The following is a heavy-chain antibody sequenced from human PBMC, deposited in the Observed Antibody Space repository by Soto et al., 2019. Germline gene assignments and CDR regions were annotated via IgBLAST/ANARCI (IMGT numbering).Heavy chain of an antibody. D-gene: IGHD6-6*01. CDR2: ISYDGSNK. CDR3: ASLKSQSIAARPGIYYGMDV. CDR1: GFTFSSYA. J-gene: IGHJ6*02. Sequence: GGSLRLSCAASGFTFSSYAMHWVRQAPGKGLEWVAVISYDGSNKYYADSVKGRFTISRDNSKNTLYLQMNSLRAEDTAVYYCASLKSQSIAARPGIYYGMDVWGQGTTVTVSS. V-gene: IGHV3-30-3*01.